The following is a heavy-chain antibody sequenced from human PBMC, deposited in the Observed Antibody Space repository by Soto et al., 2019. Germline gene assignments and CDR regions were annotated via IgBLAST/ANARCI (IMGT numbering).Heavy chain of an antibody. Sequence: SETLSLTCTVSGGSISSYYWSWIRQPPGKGLEWIGYIYYSGSTNYNPSLKSRVTISVDTSKNQFSLKLSPVTAADTAVYYCACGVAAKRYNWFDPWGQGTLVTVSS. J-gene: IGHJ5*02. CDR2: IYYSGST. D-gene: IGHD2-15*01. CDR1: GGSISSYY. CDR3: ACGVAAKRYNWFDP. V-gene: IGHV4-59*01.